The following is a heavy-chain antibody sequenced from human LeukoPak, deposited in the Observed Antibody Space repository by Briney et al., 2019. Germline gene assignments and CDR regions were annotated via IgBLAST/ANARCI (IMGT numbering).Heavy chain of an antibody. D-gene: IGHD2-8*01. V-gene: IGHV3-7*01. CDR1: GFNFRAYW. Sequence: PGGSLRLSCTTSGFNFRAYWMAWVRQAPGKGLEWVANIHQHGSKENYVDSVKGRFTISRDNAKNSLYLQMNSLRAEDTAVYYRARDWGESGYCTNGVCYTDAFDIWGQGTMVTVSS. CDR3: ARDWGESGYCTNGVCYTDAFDI. J-gene: IGHJ3*02. CDR2: IHQHGSKE.